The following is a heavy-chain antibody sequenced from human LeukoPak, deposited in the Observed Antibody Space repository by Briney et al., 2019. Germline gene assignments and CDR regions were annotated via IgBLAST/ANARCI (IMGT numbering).Heavy chain of an antibody. Sequence: PGGSLRLSCAASGFTFSNYWMSWVRQAPGKGLEWVANIKQDGREYYYVDSVKGRFTISRDNAKNSLYLQMNSLRAEDTAVYYCATDSPETAAFDYWGQGTLVTVSS. CDR1: GFTFSNYW. CDR3: ATDSPETAAFDY. CDR2: IKQDGREY. V-gene: IGHV3-7*01. D-gene: IGHD1-1*01. J-gene: IGHJ4*02.